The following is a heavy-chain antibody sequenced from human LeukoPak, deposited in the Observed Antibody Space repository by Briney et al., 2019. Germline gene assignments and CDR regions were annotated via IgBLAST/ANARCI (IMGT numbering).Heavy chain of an antibody. D-gene: IGHD2-15*01. J-gene: IGHJ4*02. CDR1: GYTFTSYY. Sequence: GASVKVSCKASGYTFTSYYMHWVRQAPGQGLEWMGWINPNSGGTNYAQKFQGRVTMTRDTSISTAYMELSRLRSDDTAVCYCARDIDCSGGSCYGYYFDYWGQGTLVTVSS. V-gene: IGHV1-2*02. CDR2: INPNSGGT. CDR3: ARDIDCSGGSCYGYYFDY.